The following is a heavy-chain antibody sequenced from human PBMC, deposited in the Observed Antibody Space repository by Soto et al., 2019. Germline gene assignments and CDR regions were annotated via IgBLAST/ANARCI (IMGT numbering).Heavy chain of an antibody. V-gene: IGHV4-59*12. CDR1: GVSISSYY. CDR2: IYYSGST. Sequence: QVQLQESGPGLVKPSETLSLTCTVSGVSISSYYWSWIRQPPGRGLEWIGYIYYSGSTNYNPSLKSRVTMSVDTSKNQFSLRVSSVTAADTAVYYCAREVVVAATSNNWFDPWGQGTLVTVSS. CDR3: AREVVVAATSNNWFDP. J-gene: IGHJ5*02. D-gene: IGHD2-15*01.